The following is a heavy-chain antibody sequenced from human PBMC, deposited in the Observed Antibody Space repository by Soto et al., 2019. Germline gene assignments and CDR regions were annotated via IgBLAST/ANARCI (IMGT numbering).Heavy chain of an antibody. V-gene: IGHV1-46*01. Sequence: ASVKVSCKASGYTFTSYYMNWVRQAPGQGLEWLGIINPSGGYTTYAQRFLGRVTMTSDTSTSTVHMELGSLTSEDTAVYYCARVGTYYDSFDYWGQGTLVTVSS. CDR2: INPSGGYT. J-gene: IGHJ4*02. CDR3: ARVGTYYDSFDY. D-gene: IGHD3-22*01. CDR1: GYTFTSYY.